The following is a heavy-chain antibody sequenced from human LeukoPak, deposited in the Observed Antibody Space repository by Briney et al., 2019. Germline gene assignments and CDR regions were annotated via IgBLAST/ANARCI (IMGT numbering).Heavy chain of an antibody. J-gene: IGHJ6*02. CDR1: GGSFSGYY. V-gene: IGHV4-34*01. CDR2: INHSGST. Sequence: KPSETLSLTCAVYGGSFSGYYWSWIRQPPGKGLEWIGEINHSGSTNYNPSLKSRVTISVDTSKNQFSLKLSSVTAADTAVYYCARAPLYSGGSGWSIYYFYAMDVWGQGTTVTVSS. CDR3: ARAPLYSGGSGWSIYYFYAMDV. D-gene: IGHD6-19*01.